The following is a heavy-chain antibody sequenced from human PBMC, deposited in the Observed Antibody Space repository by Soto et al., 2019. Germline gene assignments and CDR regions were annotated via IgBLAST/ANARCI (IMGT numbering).Heavy chain of an antibody. J-gene: IGHJ4*02. CDR2: IPSDGRDV. Sequence: VGSLRLACEAPGLNFGDFWTHWVRQPPGKGPEWVSNIPSDGRDVSYADSVRGRFTISRDDASNTLYLQMSDLRVEDTAIYYCTRDYSGHGIDYWGQGTQVTVSS. CDR3: TRDYSGHGIDY. CDR1: GLNFGDFW. V-gene: IGHV3-74*01. D-gene: IGHD1-26*01.